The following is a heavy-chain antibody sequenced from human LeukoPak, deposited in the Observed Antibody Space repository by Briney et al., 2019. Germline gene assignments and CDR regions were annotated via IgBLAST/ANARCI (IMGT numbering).Heavy chain of an antibody. J-gene: IGHJ5*02. Sequence: AAVKVSCKASGYTFTGYYMRWVRQAPGQGLEWMGRINPNSGGTNYAQKFQGRVTMTRDTSISTAYMELSRLRSDDTAVYYCARGGVIVVVPDNWFDPWGQGTLVTVSS. CDR2: INPNSGGT. D-gene: IGHD2-2*01. V-gene: IGHV1-2*06. CDR3: ARGGVIVVVPDNWFDP. CDR1: GYTFTGYY.